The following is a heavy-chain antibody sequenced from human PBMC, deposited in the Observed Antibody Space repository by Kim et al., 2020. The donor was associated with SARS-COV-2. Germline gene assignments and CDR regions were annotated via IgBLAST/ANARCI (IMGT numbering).Heavy chain of an antibody. Sequence: ASVKVSCKASGYTFTSYAMHWVRQAPGQRLEWMGWINAGNGNTKYSQKFQGRVTITRDTSASTAYMELSSLRSEDTAVYYCARFRRPVDLAYCGGDCYSDDAFDIWGQGTMVTVSS. V-gene: IGHV1-3*01. CDR3: ARFRRPVDLAYCGGDCYSDDAFDI. D-gene: IGHD2-21*02. CDR1: GYTFTSYA. J-gene: IGHJ3*02. CDR2: INAGNGNT.